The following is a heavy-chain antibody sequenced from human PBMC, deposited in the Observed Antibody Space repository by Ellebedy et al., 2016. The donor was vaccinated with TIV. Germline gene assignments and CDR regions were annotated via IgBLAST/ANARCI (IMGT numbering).Heavy chain of an antibody. D-gene: IGHD3-10*01. Sequence: PGGSLRLSCAASGFTFSSYSMSWVRQAPGKGLEWVSVLSGVGHCTPYANAVKGRFIISRDSSTSYLYLQMNSLRAEDTAVYYDAKVFYGSGSHATYYFDDWGQGTPVTVSS. CDR3: AKVFYGSGSHATYYFDD. CDR2: LSGVGHCT. CDR1: GFTFSSYS. J-gene: IGHJ4*02. V-gene: IGHV3-23*01.